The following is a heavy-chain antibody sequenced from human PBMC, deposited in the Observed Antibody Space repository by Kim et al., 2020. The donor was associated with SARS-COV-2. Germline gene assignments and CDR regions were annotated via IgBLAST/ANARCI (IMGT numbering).Heavy chain of an antibody. CDR3: ARDLRTYDYVWGSYRYKSFDY. V-gene: IGHV3-11*05. CDR1: GFIFSDYY. CDR2: ISSSSSYT. J-gene: IGHJ4*02. Sequence: GGSLRLSCAASGFIFSDYYMSWIRQAPGKGLEWVSYISSSSSYTNYADSVKGRFTISRDNAKNSLYLQMNSLRAEDTAVYYCARDLRTYDYVWGSYRYKSFDYGGQGTLVTVSS. D-gene: IGHD3-16*02.